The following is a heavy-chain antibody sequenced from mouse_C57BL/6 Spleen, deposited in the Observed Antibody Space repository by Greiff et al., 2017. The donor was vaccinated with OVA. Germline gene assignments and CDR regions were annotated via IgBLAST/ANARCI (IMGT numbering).Heavy chain of an antibody. CDR3: ARSHYDGTPFAY. D-gene: IGHD1-1*01. Sequence: VQLQQSGAELVRPGTSVKVSCKASGYAFTNYLIEWVKQRPGQGLEWIGVINPGSGGTNYNEKFKGKATLTADKSSSTAYMQLSSLTSEDSAVYFCARSHYDGTPFAYWGQGTLVTVSA. CDR2: INPGSGGT. CDR1: GYAFTNYL. V-gene: IGHV1-54*01. J-gene: IGHJ3*01.